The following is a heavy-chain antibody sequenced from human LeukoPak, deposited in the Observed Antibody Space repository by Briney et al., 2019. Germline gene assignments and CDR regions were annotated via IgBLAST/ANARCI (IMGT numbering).Heavy chain of an antibody. Sequence: GGSLRLSCVTSGFSFSTYDMSWVRQAPGKGLEWVSGITANTRGSITYYADSVKGRSTISRDSSKDTLYLQMNSLRAEDTAVYFCARGGYFSFDYWGQGTLVTVSS. CDR1: GFSFSTYD. CDR3: ARGGYFSFDY. CDR2: ITANTRGSIT. J-gene: IGHJ4*02. D-gene: IGHD2/OR15-2a*01. V-gene: IGHV3-23*01.